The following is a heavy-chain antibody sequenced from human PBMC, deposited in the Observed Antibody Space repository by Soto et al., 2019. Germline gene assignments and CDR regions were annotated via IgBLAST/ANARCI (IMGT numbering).Heavy chain of an antibody. J-gene: IGHJ4*02. D-gene: IGHD6-13*01. CDR3: SRSAAGVDF. CDR2: LIPIVGIA. V-gene: IGHV1-69*02. Sequence: QVQLVQSAAEVKKPGSSVKVSCKASGGSLRSYSINWMRQAPGQGLEWMGRLIPIVGIANYTQKFQGRVTITADKSTSTAYMELSRLRSEDTAVYYCSRSAAGVDFWGQGTLVTVSS. CDR1: GGSLRSYS.